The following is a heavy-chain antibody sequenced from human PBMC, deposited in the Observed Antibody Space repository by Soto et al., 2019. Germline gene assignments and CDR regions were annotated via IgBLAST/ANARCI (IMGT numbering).Heavy chain of an antibody. V-gene: IGHV1-8*01. CDR3: ATYSSSGFDY. CDR1: GYTFTSYD. Sequence: QVQLVQSGAEVKKPGASVKVSCKASGYTFTSYDINWVRQASGQGLEWMGSMSPNSGNTANAQKCQGRVNMTRKTCVRAAYMELSSLRSDDTDVDYCATYSSSGFDYWGQGALVTVST. D-gene: IGHD6-6*01. J-gene: IGHJ4*02. CDR2: MSPNSGNT.